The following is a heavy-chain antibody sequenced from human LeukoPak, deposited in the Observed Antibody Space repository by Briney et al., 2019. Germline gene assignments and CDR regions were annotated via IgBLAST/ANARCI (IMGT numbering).Heavy chain of an antibody. Sequence: GESLKVSCRGSGYTFTTSWIAWVRQLPGTGLAWLGIIYPGDSDTRYSPSFQGQVTISADKSISTAYLQWSSLKASDSAMYYCARHVGDYSILTGYYDYWGQGTLVTVSS. V-gene: IGHV5-51*01. CDR3: ARHVGDYSILTGYYDY. D-gene: IGHD3-9*01. CDR1: GYTFTTSW. J-gene: IGHJ4*02. CDR2: IYPGDSDT.